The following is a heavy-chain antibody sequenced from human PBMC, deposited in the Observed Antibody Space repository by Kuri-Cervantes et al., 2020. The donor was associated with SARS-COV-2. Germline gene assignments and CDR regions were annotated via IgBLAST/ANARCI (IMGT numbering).Heavy chain of an antibody. CDR2: IYHSGST. D-gene: IGHD3-22*01. CDR3: AGIVVVINAFDI. V-gene: IGHV4-34*01. Sequence: SETLSLTCAVYGGSFSGYYWGWIRQPPGKGLEWIGSIYHSGSTYYNPSLKSRVTISVDTSKNQFSLKLSSVAAADTAVYYCAGIVVVINAFDIWGQGTMVTVSS. CDR1: GGSFSGYY. J-gene: IGHJ3*02.